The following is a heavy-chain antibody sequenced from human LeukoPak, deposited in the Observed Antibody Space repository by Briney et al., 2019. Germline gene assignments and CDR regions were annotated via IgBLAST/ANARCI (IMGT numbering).Heavy chain of an antibody. Sequence: PGGSLRLSCAASGFTFSSYTMNWVRQAPGKGLEWVSIISGSSSHIYYADSVKGRFTISRDNSKNTLYLQMNSLRAEDTAVYYCARDSGYFDYWGQGTLVTVSS. D-gene: IGHD1-26*01. CDR2: ISGSSSHI. CDR3: ARDSGYFDY. V-gene: IGHV3-21*01. J-gene: IGHJ4*02. CDR1: GFTFSSYT.